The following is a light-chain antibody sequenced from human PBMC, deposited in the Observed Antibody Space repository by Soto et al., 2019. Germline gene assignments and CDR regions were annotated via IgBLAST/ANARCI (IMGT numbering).Light chain of an antibody. CDR3: QQYDNLPLT. V-gene: IGKV3D-15*01. CDR2: GAF. Sequence: ETVMTQSPATLSVPPGETATLSYRASQGVGTNLAWYPQKPGQAPRLLIFGAFSRATGVPARFSGSGSGTEFTLTINSLQSEDFAVYFCQQYDNLPLTFGPGTKVDIK. CDR1: QGVGTN. J-gene: IGKJ3*01.